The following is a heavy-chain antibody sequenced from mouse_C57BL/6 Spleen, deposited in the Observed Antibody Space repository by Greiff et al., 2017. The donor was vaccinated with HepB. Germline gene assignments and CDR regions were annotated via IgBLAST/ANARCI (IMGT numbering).Heavy chain of an antibody. D-gene: IGHD1-1*01. CDR2: ISYSGST. V-gene: IGHV3-8*01. CDR1: GYSIASDY. Sequence: VQLKESGPGLAKPSQTLSLTCSVTGYSIASDYWNWIRKFPGNKLEYMGYISYSGSTYYNPSLKSRISITRDTSKNQYYLQLNSVTTEDTATYYCARSPGGSSDWYFDVWGTGTTVTVSS. CDR3: ARSPGGSSDWYFDV. J-gene: IGHJ1*03.